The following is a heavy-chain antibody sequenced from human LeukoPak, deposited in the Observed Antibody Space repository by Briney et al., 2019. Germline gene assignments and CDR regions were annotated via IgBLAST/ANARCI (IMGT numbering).Heavy chain of an antibody. CDR2: IYYSGST. Sequence: PSQTLSLTCTVSGGSISSGDYYWSWIRQPPGKGLEWIGYIYYSGSTYYNPSLKSRVTISVDTSKNQFSLKLSSVTAADTAVYYCAPLSSGFWSGPTKTPWGQGTLVTVSS. CDR1: GGSISSGDYY. V-gene: IGHV4-30-4*01. D-gene: IGHD3-3*01. J-gene: IGHJ5*02. CDR3: APLSSGFWSGPTKTP.